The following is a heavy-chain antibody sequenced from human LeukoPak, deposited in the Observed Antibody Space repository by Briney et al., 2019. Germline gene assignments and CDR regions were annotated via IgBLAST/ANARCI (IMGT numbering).Heavy chain of an antibody. V-gene: IGHV3-48*02. D-gene: IGHD1-26*01. J-gene: IGHJ4*02. CDR1: GFTFNVYS. Sequence: GGSLRLSCAASGFTFNVYSMNWVRQAPGKGQEWVASICTSTSTAYYADSVKGRFTISRDNAKNSLYLQMNSLRHEDTAVYYCARVTGSLNGDYWGQGTLVTVSS. CDR2: ICTSTSTA. CDR3: ARVTGSLNGDY.